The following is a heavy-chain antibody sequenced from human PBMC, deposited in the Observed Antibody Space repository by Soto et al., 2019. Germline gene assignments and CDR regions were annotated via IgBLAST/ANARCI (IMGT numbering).Heavy chain of an antibody. CDR1: GFTFEHYA. Sequence: EVQLVESGGGLVLPGRSLRLSCAASGFTFEHYAIDWVRQAPGKGLEWVSGISWDSGSIVYADSVKGRFTISRDNARNSVYLQMNSLRPEDTALYSCAKDKERDSSGYYCDSWGQCTLVTVSS. V-gene: IGHV3-9*01. CDR2: ISWDSGSI. D-gene: IGHD6-19*01. CDR3: AKDKERDSSGYYCDS. J-gene: IGHJ4*02.